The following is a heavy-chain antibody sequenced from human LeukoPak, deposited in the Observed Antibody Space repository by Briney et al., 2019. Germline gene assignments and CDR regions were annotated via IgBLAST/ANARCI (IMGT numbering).Heavy chain of an antibody. J-gene: IGHJ2*01. CDR2: IYYSGST. V-gene: IGHV4-59*01. CDR1: GGSISSYY. D-gene: IGHD1-14*01. Sequence: SETLSLTCTVSGGSISSYYWNWIRQPPAQGQELIGYIYYSGSTNYNPSLKSRVTISVDTSKNQFSLKLSSVTAADTAVYYCARGNHLHWYFDLWGRGTLVSVSS. CDR3: ARGNHLHWYFDL.